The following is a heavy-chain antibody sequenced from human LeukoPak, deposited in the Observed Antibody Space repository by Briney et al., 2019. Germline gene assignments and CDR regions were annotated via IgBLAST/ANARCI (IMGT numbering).Heavy chain of an antibody. CDR3: ANPPPPRYYCSSTSCYM. CDR2: ISGSGGST. V-gene: IGHV3-23*01. J-gene: IGHJ4*02. Sequence: PGGSLRLSCAASGFTFSSYAMSWVRQAPGKGLEWVSAISGSGGSTYYADSVKGRFTISRDNSKNTLYLQMNSLRAEDTAVYYCANPPPPRYYCSSTSCYMWGQGTLVTVSS. CDR1: GFTFSSYA. D-gene: IGHD2-2*02.